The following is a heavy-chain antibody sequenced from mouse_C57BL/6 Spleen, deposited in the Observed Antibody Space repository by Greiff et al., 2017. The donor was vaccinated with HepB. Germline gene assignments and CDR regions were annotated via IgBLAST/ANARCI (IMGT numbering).Heavy chain of an antibody. CDR2: ISYSGST. CDR1: GYSITSGYD. J-gene: IGHJ4*01. Sequence: EVKLQESGPGMVKPSQSLSLTCTVTGYSITSGYDWHWIRHFPGNKLEWMGYISYSGSTNYNPSLKSRISITHDTSKNHFFLKLNSVTTEDTATYYCARGNWDEDYYAMDYWGQGTSVTVSS. V-gene: IGHV3-1*01. D-gene: IGHD4-1*01. CDR3: ARGNWDEDYYAMDY.